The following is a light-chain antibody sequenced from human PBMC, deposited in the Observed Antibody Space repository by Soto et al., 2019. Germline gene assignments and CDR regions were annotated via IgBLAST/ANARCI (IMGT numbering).Light chain of an antibody. CDR2: LGS. CDR3: MQALQTPLYT. J-gene: IGKJ2*01. Sequence: DIVMTQSPLSLPVSPGEPAPISCRSSQSLLHSNGYNYLDWYLQKPGQSPQLLIYLGSNRASGVPDRFSGSGSGADFTLKISRVEAEDVGVYYCMQALQTPLYTFGQGTKVDIK. V-gene: IGKV2-28*01. CDR1: QSLLHSNGYNY.